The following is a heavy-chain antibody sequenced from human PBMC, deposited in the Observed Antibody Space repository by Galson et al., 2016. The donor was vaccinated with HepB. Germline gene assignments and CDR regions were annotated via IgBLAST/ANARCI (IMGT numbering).Heavy chain of an antibody. J-gene: IGHJ6*02. CDR1: GFTFSIYD. CDR3: ARDRGSNSLKGYGMDV. V-gene: IGHV3-23*01. CDR2: IIGSSDST. D-gene: IGHD3-10*01. Sequence: SLRLSCAASGFTFSIYDMSWVRQAPGKGLEWVSGIIGSSDSTYYADSVEGRFTISRDNSRNTLYLQMNSLRVEDTAVYYCARDRGSNSLKGYGMDVWGQGTTVTVSS.